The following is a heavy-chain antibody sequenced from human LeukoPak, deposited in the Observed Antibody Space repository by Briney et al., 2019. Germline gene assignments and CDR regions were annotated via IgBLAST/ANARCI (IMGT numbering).Heavy chain of an antibody. CDR1: GYTFTSYG. CDR3: ARGRGGYCSGGSCRFGYYFDY. D-gene: IGHD2-15*01. J-gene: IGHJ4*02. V-gene: IGHV1-18*01. CDR2: ISAYNGNT. Sequence: GASVKVSCKASGYTFTSYGISWVRQAPGQGLEWMGWISAYNGNTNYAQKLQGRVTMTTDTSTSTAYMELRSLRSDDTAVYYCARGRGGYCSGGSCRFGYYFDYWGQGTLVTVSS.